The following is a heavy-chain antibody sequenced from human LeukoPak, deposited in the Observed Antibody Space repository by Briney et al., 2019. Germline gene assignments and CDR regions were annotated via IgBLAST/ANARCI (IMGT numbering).Heavy chain of an antibody. CDR1: GYSFTSYW. CDR2: IYPGDSDT. D-gene: IGHD6-13*01. V-gene: IGHV5-51*01. Sequence: GESLQISCKGSGYSFTSYWIGWVRQMPGKGLEWMGIIYPGDSDTRYSPSFQGQVTISADKSISTAYLQWSSLKASDTAMYYCARGYSSSWPEQSPDIYGMDVWGQGTTVTVSS. CDR3: ARGYSSSWPEQSPDIYGMDV. J-gene: IGHJ6*02.